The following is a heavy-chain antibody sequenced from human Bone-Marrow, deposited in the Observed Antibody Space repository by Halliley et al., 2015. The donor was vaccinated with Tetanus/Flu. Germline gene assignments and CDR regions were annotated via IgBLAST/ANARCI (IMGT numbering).Heavy chain of an antibody. CDR2: IYHTGTS. Sequence: TLSLTCDVTGYSISSGHYWGWIRQPPGKTLEWIGSIYHTGTSYYNPSLNGRVTISIDTSKNQFSLILTSVTAADTALYYSDSWGQGAVVSVSS. J-gene: IGHJ4*02. CDR3: DS. CDR1: GYSISSGHY. V-gene: IGHV4-38-2*01.